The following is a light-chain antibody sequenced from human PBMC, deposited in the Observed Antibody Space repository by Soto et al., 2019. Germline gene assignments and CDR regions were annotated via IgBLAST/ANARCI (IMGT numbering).Light chain of an antibody. V-gene: IGKV3-11*01. CDR1: QNVSSY. CDR3: QQRGNGPRIP. Sequence: SVSTHSPAPLSLPPRERATLSWKPSQNVSSYLAWYQQKPGQAPRLLIYDASKRATGIPARLSGSGSGTDFTLTIGSLEPEDFAVYYCQQRGNGPRIPVGQGTRLEI. CDR2: DAS. J-gene: IGKJ5*01.